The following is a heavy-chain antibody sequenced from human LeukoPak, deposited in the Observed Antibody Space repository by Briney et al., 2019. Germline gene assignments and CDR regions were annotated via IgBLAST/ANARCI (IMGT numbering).Heavy chain of an antibody. J-gene: IGHJ4*02. CDR3: VPGGYFLLDY. CDR2: IKSKTDGGTT. V-gene: IGHV3-15*01. Sequence: GGSLRLSCAASGFTFSNAWMSWVRQAPGKGLEWVGRIKSKTDGGTTDYAAAVKGKFTISRDDSKNTLYLQMNSLETEDTAVYYCVPGGYFLLDYWGQGTLVTVSS. CDR1: GFTFSNAW. D-gene: IGHD1-1*01.